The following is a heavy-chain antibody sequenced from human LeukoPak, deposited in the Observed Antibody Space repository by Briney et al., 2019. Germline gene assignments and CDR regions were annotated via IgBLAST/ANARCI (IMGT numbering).Heavy chain of an antibody. CDR2: ITSSCSHI. CDR1: GFTFSYYN. Sequence: GGSLGLSCAASGFTFSYYNMNWGRQAPGKGMGWVSAITSSCSHIYYADSERGRFTISRDNAKNSPYLQMNSLRAEDTGVYYCAKTSDYWGQGTLVTVSS. V-gene: IGHV3-21*01. CDR3: AKTSDY. D-gene: IGHD1-14*01. J-gene: IGHJ4*02.